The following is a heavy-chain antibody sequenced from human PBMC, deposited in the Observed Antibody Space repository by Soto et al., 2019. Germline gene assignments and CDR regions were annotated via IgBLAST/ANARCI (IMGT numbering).Heavy chain of an antibody. CDR2: INHSGST. CDR1: GGSFSGYY. CDR3: ARGPNFLITGYYCMDV. V-gene: IGHV4-34*01. J-gene: IGHJ6*03. Sequence: QVQLQQWGAGLLKPSETLSLTCAVYGGSFSGYYWSWIRQPPGKGLQWIGEINHSGSTTYNPSLKRRVTISVDTSKNQISLKLSSVTAADTAVYYCARGPNFLITGYYCMDVWGRGTTVTVSS. D-gene: IGHD3-3*01.